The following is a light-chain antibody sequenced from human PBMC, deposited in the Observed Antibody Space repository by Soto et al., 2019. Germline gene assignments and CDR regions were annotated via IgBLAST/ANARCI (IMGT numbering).Light chain of an antibody. Sequence: EIVLTQSPDTLSLSPGERATLSCRASQSVRSSLAWYQQKPGQAPRLLIYDASNRATGIPARFSGSGSGTDFTLTISRLEPEDFAVYYCQQRSNWPPEVTFGPGTKSGYQT. CDR3: QQRSNWPPEVT. V-gene: IGKV3-11*01. CDR1: QSVRSS. CDR2: DAS. J-gene: IGKJ3*01.